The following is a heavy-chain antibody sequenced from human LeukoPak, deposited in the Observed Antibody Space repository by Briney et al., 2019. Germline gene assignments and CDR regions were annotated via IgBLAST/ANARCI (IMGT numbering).Heavy chain of an antibody. J-gene: IGHJ4*02. CDR2: IYYSGST. CDR3: ARAIRYYYDSSGSYYFDY. D-gene: IGHD3-22*01. V-gene: IGHV4-59*01. CDR1: GGSFSSSY. Sequence: PSETLSLTCTVSGGSFSSSYWSWIRQPPGKGLEWIGNIYYSGSTNYNPSLKSRVTISVDTSKKQFSLKLSSVSAADTAVYYRARAIRYYYDSSGSYYFDYWGQGTLVTVSS.